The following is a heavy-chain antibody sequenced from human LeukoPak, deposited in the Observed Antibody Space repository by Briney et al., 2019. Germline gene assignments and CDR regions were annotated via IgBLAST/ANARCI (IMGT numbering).Heavy chain of an antibody. CDR2: IKQDGSEK. D-gene: IGHD4-11*01. J-gene: IGHJ6*02. CDR1: GFTFSSYW. V-gene: IGHV3-7*02. CDR3: ARSYSNHLFGMDV. Sequence: GGSLRLSCAVSGFTFSSYWMTWVRQAPGKGLEWVANIKQDGSEKYYVDSVKGRFTISRDNAKSSLFLQMNSLRAEDTAVYYCARSYSNHLFGMDVWGQGTTVTVS.